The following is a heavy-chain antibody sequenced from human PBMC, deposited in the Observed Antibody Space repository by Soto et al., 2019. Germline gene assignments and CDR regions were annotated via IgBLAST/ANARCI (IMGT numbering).Heavy chain of an antibody. V-gene: IGHV4-59*01. D-gene: IGHD2-15*01. J-gene: IGHJ4*02. Sequence: QVQLQESGPGLVKPSETLSLTCTVSGGSISSYYWSWIRQPPGKGLEWIGYIYYSGSTNYNPSLKSRVTISVDTSKNQFSLKLSSVTAADTAVYYCARSPLGYCSGGSCPRFDYWGQGTLVTVSS. CDR2: IYYSGST. CDR3: ARSPLGYCSGGSCPRFDY. CDR1: GGSISSYY.